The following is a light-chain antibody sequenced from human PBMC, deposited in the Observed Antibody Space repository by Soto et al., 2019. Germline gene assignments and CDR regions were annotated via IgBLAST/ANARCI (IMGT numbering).Light chain of an antibody. V-gene: IGKV3-20*01. Sequence: EIVLTQSPGTLSLSPGERATLSCRASQSVSSSYLAWYQQKPGQAPRLLIYGASSRATGVPDRFSGSGSGKDFTLTISRLEPEDFAVYYCQQYTISPPAYTFGQGTKLEIK. CDR1: QSVSSSY. J-gene: IGKJ2*01. CDR2: GAS. CDR3: QQYTISPPAYT.